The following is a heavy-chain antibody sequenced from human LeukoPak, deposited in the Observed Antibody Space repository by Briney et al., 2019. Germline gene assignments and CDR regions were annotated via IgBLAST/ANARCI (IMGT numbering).Heavy chain of an antibody. D-gene: IGHD3-10*01. CDR3: ARDYYGSGEY. CDR2: ISAYNGNT. V-gene: IGHV1-18*01. CDR1: GYTFNNYA. Sequence: ASVEVSCKASGYTFNNYAMSWVRQAPGQGLEWMGWISAYNGNTNYAQKFQDRVTMTTDTSTSTAYMELRSLRSDDTAVYYCARDYYGSGEYWGQGTLVSVSS. J-gene: IGHJ4*02.